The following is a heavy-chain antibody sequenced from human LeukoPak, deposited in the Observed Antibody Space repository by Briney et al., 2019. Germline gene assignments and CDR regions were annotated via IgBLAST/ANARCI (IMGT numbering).Heavy chain of an antibody. J-gene: IGHJ3*02. D-gene: IGHD1-26*01. Sequence: SETLSLTCTVSGGSISSYYWSWIRQPPGKGLEWIGYIYYSGSTNYNPSLKSRVTISVDTSKNQFSLKLSSVTAADTAVYYCARDGGIVGATVDAFDIWGQGTMVTVSS. CDR2: IYYSGST. CDR3: ARDGGIVGATVDAFDI. V-gene: IGHV4-59*01. CDR1: GGSISSYY.